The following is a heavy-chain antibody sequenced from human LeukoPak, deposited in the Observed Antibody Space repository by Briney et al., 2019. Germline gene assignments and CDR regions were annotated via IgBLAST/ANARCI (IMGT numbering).Heavy chain of an antibody. CDR3: ARKGSGNYYVDY. Sequence: HTGGSLRLSCAASGFTFSSYWMHWVRHAPGKGLVWVSLLNSDGTSTFYADSVRGRFTISRDNAKNTLYLQMNSLRAEDTAVYYCARKGSGNYYVDYWGQGTLVTVSS. CDR2: LNSDGTST. J-gene: IGHJ4*02. V-gene: IGHV3-74*01. D-gene: IGHD1-26*01. CDR1: GFTFSSYW.